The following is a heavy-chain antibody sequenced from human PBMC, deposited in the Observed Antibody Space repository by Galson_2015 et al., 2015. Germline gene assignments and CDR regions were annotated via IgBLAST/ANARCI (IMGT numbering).Heavy chain of an antibody. V-gene: IGHV3-30*04. CDR3: TRGWTYDSSGPGFS. Sequence: SLRLSCAASGFSFNRYALHWVRQAPGKGLEWVAVLSDDGRKQYYGDSVKGRFTISRDNSKSTLYLQMNSLRTEDTAVYYCTRGWTYDSSGPGFSRGQGTRVTVSP. CDR1: GFSFNRYA. D-gene: IGHD3-22*01. J-gene: IGHJ4*02. CDR2: LSDDGRKQ.